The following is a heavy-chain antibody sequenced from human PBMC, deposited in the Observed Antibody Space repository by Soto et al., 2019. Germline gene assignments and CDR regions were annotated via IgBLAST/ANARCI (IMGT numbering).Heavy chain of an antibody. V-gene: IGHV1-69*12. J-gene: IGHJ4*02. CDR1: GGTFSTDA. CDR3: ASGIQLWLRRINNGYSG. Sequence: QVQLVQSGAEVKKPESSVKVSCKAPGGTFSTDAISWVRQAPGQGLEWMGGIIPMVGTANYAQRFQDRVTITADESTNTVYMELSSLRSEVTAVYFCASGIQLWLRRINNGYSGWGQGTLVTVSS. D-gene: IGHD5-18*01. CDR2: IIPMVGTA.